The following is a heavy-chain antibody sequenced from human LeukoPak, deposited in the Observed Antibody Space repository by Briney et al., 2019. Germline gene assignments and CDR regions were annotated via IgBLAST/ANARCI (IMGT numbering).Heavy chain of an antibody. D-gene: IGHD3-10*02. CDR3: AELGITMIGGV. V-gene: IGHV3-48*04. CDR1: GFTFSTYS. Sequence: GGSLRLSCAASGFTFSTYSMNWVRQAPGKGLEWVSYISSSSSPIYYADSVKGRFTISRDNAKNSLYLQMNSLRAEDTAVYYCAELGITMIGGVWGKGTTVTISS. CDR2: ISSSSSPI. J-gene: IGHJ6*04.